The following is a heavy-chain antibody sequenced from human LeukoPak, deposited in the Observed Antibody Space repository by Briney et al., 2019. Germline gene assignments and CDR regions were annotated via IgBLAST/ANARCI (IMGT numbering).Heavy chain of an antibody. J-gene: IGHJ3*02. Sequence: GRSLRLSCAASGLTFSSYVMHWVRQAPGKGLEWVAIISYDGSNEYYADSVKGRFTISRDNSKNTLYLQMNSLRAADTAVYYCARLGGGVIVDAFDIWGQGTMVTVSS. CDR3: ARLGGGVIVDAFDI. CDR1: GLTFSSYV. D-gene: IGHD3-16*02. CDR2: ISYDGSNE. V-gene: IGHV3-30*04.